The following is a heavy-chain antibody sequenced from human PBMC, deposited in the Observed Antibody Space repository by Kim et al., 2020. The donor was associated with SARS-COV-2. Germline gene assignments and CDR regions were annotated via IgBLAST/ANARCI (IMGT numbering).Heavy chain of an antibody. D-gene: IGHD3-3*01. CDR2: INHSGST. Sequence: SETLSLTCAVYGGSFSGYYWSWIRQPPGKGLEWIGEINHSGSTNYNPSLKSRVTISVDTSKNQFSLKLSSVTAADTAVYYCARGATYYDFWSGRMGYYGMDVWGQGTTVTVSS. J-gene: IGHJ6*02. V-gene: IGHV4-34*01. CDR1: GGSFSGYY. CDR3: ARGATYYDFWSGRMGYYGMDV.